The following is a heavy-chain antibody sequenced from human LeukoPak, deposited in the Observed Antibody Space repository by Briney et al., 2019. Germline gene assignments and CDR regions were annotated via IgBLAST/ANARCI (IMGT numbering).Heavy chain of an antibody. CDR3: ASSGPDDAFDI. Sequence: SETLSLTCTVSGGSISSYYWSWIRQPPGKGLEWIGYIHYSGSTNYNPSLKSRVTISVDTSKNQFSLKLSSVTAADTAVYYCASSGPDDAFDIWGQGTMVTVSS. V-gene: IGHV4-59*01. CDR2: IHYSGST. J-gene: IGHJ3*02. D-gene: IGHD5-12*01. CDR1: GGSISSYY.